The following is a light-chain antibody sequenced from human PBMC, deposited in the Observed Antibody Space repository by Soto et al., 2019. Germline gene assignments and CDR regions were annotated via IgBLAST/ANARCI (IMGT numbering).Light chain of an antibody. Sequence: DIQMTQSPSSVSASVGDRVTITYRASQTLSNYLTWFQQKPGKAPKVLIYGASTLQSGVPSRFSGSGSGAEFTLTISSLQPDDSATYYCQQSFSPLLTFGGGTKVDIK. V-gene: IGKV1-39*01. CDR1: QTLSNY. J-gene: IGKJ4*01. CDR2: GAS. CDR3: QQSFSPLLT.